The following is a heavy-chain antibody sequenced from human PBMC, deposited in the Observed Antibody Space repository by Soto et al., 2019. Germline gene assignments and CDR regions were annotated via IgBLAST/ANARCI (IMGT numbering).Heavy chain of an antibody. J-gene: IGHJ4*02. Sequence: SETLSLTCAVYGGSFSGYYWSWIRQPPGKGLEWIGEINHSGSTNYNPSLKSRVTISVDTSKNQFSLKLSSVTAADTAVYYCARLMNRDFDYWGQGTLVTVSS. CDR3: ARLMNRDFDY. V-gene: IGHV4-34*01. CDR1: GGSFSGYY. D-gene: IGHD3-16*01. CDR2: INHSGST.